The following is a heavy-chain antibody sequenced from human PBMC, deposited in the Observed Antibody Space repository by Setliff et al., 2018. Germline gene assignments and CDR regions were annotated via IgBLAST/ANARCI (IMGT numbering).Heavy chain of an antibody. D-gene: IGHD1-26*01. CDR3: ARWGENSGRPDWRAFDI. Sequence: KPSETLSLTCTVSGGSINNYHWNWIRQPPGKGLEWIGYVGYNGYTHYNPSLNSRVTMSVDTSKNQFSLKLTSVSAADTAVYYCARWGENSGRPDWRAFDIWGQGTMVTVSS. V-gene: IGHV4-59*01. CDR2: VGYNGYT. CDR1: GGSINNYH. J-gene: IGHJ3*02.